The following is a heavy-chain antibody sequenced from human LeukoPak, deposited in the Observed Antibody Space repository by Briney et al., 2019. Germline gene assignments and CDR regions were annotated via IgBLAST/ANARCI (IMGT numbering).Heavy chain of an antibody. CDR1: GGSISSSNW. J-gene: IGHJ5*02. D-gene: IGHD3-10*01. CDR3: ARGPSYGSGSYYFHWFDP. Sequence: PSGTLSLTCAVSGGSISSSNWWSWVRQPPGKGLEWIGEIYHSGSTNYNPSLKSRVTISVDKSKNQFSLNLSSVTAADTAVYYCARGPSYGSGSYYFHWFDPWGQGTLVTVSS. V-gene: IGHV4-4*02. CDR2: IYHSGST.